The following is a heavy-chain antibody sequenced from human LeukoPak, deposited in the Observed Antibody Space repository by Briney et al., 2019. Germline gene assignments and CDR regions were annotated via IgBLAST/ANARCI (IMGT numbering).Heavy chain of an antibody. Sequence: ASVKVSCKASGGTFSSYAISWVRQAPGQGLEWMGRIIPILGIANYAQKFQGRVTITADKSTSTAYMELSSLRSEDTAVYYCATSGLRPTTPFDYWGQGTLVTVSS. J-gene: IGHJ4*02. V-gene: IGHV1-69*04. D-gene: IGHD4-17*01. CDR3: ATSGLRPTTPFDY. CDR1: GGTFSSYA. CDR2: IIPILGIA.